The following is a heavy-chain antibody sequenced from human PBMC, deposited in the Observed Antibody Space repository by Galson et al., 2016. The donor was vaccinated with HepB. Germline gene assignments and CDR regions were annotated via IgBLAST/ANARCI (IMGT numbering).Heavy chain of an antibody. V-gene: IGHV3-48*03. Sequence: SMRLSCAASGFTCSRYEMNWARQAPGKGLEWASYINSSGTTIYYAESVTGRFTIPRDNPKNSLYLQMNSLRAEDTAVYYCAGEPVRRDDLFTGPPKNPDYWGQGTLVTVSS. D-gene: IGHD3-9*01. CDR3: AGEPVRRDDLFTGPPKNPDY. J-gene: IGHJ4*02. CDR2: INSSGTTI. CDR1: GFTCSRYE.